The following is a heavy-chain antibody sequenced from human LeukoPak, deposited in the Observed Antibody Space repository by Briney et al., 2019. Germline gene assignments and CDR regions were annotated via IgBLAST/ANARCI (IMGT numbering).Heavy chain of an antibody. CDR2: IIPIFGTA. J-gene: IGHJ3*02. V-gene: IGHV1-69*05. CDR3: ARASPGGAFDI. CDR1: GGTFSSYA. Sequence: ASVKGSCKASGGTFSSYAISRVRQAPGQGLEWMGRIIPIFGTANYAQKFQGRVTITTDESTSTAYMELSSLRSEDTAVYYCARASPGGAFDIWGQGTMVTVSS. D-gene: IGHD1-14*01.